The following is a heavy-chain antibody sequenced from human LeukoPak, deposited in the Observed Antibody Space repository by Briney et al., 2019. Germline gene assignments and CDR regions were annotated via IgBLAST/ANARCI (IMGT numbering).Heavy chain of an antibody. D-gene: IGHD3-22*01. CDR1: GDSIRSYY. J-gene: IGHJ4*02. CDR2: IHNNGDI. V-gene: IGHV4-59*01. CDR3: GRWGYFVSGNYFVVDY. Sequence: SSETLSLTCIVSGDSIRSYYWNWIRQAPGKALEWIGHIHNNGDIAYNFSLKSRVTISMDTSKNQFSLKLSSVTAADTAVYYCGRWGYFVSGNYFVVDYWGQGTVVTVSS.